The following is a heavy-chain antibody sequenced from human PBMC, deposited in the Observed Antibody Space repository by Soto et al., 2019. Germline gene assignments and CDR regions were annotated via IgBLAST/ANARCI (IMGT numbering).Heavy chain of an antibody. CDR3: AREKGRGRYFDWLLPDYYYYGMDV. CDR2: INSDGSST. Sequence: GSLRLSCAASGFTFSSYWMHWVRQAPGKGLVWVSRINSDGSSTSYADSVKGRFTISRDNAKNTLYLQMNSLRAEDTAVYYCAREKGRGRYFDWLLPDYYYYGMDVWGQGTTVTVSS. J-gene: IGHJ6*02. D-gene: IGHD3-9*01. V-gene: IGHV3-74*01. CDR1: GFTFSSYW.